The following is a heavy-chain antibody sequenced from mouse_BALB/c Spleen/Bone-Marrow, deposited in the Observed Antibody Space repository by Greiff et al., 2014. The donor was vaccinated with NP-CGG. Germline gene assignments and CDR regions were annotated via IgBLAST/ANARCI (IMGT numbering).Heavy chain of an antibody. D-gene: IGHD1-2*01. V-gene: IGHV2-9*02. CDR1: GFSLTSYG. CDR2: IWAGGST. CDR3: ARYYYGFLDY. Sequence: QVQLKESGPGLLAPSQSLSITCTVSGFSLTSYGVHWVRQPPGKGLEWLGVIWAGGSTNYNSTLMSRLSISKDNSKSQVFLKMNSLQTDDTAMYYCARYYYGFLDYWGQGTTLAVSS. J-gene: IGHJ2*01.